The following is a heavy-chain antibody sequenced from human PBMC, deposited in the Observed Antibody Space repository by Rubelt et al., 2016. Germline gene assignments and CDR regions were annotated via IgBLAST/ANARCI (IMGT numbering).Heavy chain of an antibody. J-gene: IGHJ3*02. V-gene: IGHV1-69*06. CDR1: GYTFTSYG. CDR2: IIPIFGTA. D-gene: IGHD3-22*01. CDR3: ARDLVGVVITTHDAFDI. Sequence: QVQLVQSGAEVKKPGASVKVSCKASGYTFTSYGISWVRQAPGRGLEWMGWIIPIFGTANYAQKFQGMVTITRDKSPSTAYMELSSLRSEDTAVYYCARDLVGVVITTHDAFDIWGQGTMVTVSS.